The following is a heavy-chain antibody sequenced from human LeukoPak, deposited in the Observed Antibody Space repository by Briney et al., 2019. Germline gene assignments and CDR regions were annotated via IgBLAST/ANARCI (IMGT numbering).Heavy chain of an antibody. Sequence: PSETLSLTCTVSGGSISSYYWSWIRQPAGKGLEWIGSIYYSGSTYYNPSLKSRVTISVDTSKNQFSLKLSSVTAADTAVYYCARTNGDLYFDYWGQGTLVTVSS. J-gene: IGHJ4*02. CDR1: GGSISSYY. D-gene: IGHD4-17*01. V-gene: IGHV4-59*05. CDR3: ARTNGDLYFDY. CDR2: IYYSGST.